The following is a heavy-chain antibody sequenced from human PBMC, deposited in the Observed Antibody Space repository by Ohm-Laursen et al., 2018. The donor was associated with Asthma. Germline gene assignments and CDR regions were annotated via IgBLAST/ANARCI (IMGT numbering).Heavy chain of an antibody. V-gene: IGHV3-21*01. CDR3: ARIGPEWELPGREYSLHH. J-gene: IGHJ1*01. CDR2: ISTASTFI. Sequence: GSLKLSCAASGFTFSSYGMHWVRQVPGKGLEWVASISTASTFIYYADSVRGRFTTSRDNAKNSVYLQMNSLRAEDTALYYCARIGPEWELPGREYSLHHWGEGTLVTVSS. D-gene: IGHD1-26*01. CDR1: GFTFSSYG.